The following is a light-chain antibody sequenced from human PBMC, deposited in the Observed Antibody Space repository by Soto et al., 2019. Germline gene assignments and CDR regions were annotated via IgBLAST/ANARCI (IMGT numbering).Light chain of an antibody. CDR1: SNDVGSYNL. V-gene: IGLV2-23*01. CDR3: CSYAGSNYYV. Sequence: QSALTQPASVSGSPGQSIIISCTGTSNDVGSYNLVSWYQHHPGKAPKLMIFEGSKRPSGVSNRFSGSKSGNTASLTISGLQAEDEADFYCCSYAGSNYYVFGTGTKLTVL. CDR2: EGS. J-gene: IGLJ1*01.